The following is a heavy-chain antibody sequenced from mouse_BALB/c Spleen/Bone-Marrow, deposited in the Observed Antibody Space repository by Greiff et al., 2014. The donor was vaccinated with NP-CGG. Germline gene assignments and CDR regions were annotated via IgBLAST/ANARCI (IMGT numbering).Heavy chain of an antibody. CDR3: ARGDYGYHWYFDV. Sequence: QVHVKQSGAELARPGASVKLSCKASGYNFTTHWMLWVKQRPGQGLEWIGAIYPGDGDTRYTQKFKGKATLTADKSSSTAYMQLSDLASEDSAFYYCARGDYGYHWYFDVWGAGTTVTVSS. D-gene: IGHD1-2*01. V-gene: IGHV1-87*01. J-gene: IGHJ1*01. CDR2: IYPGDGDT. CDR1: GYNFTTHW.